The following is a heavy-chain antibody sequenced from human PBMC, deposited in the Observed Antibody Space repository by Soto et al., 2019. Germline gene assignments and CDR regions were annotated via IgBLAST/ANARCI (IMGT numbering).Heavy chain of an antibody. Sequence: SETLSLTCTVSGCSISSSSYYWGWILQPPGKGLEWIGSIYYSGSTYYNPSLKSRVTISVDTSKNQFSLKLSSVTAADTAVYYCARLSPYRGDDHYYYSYCMDVWGKGTTVTVPS. CDR1: GCSISSSSYY. V-gene: IGHV4-39*01. D-gene: IGHD5-12*01. CDR3: ARLSPYRGDDHYYYSYCMDV. J-gene: IGHJ6*03. CDR2: IYYSGST.